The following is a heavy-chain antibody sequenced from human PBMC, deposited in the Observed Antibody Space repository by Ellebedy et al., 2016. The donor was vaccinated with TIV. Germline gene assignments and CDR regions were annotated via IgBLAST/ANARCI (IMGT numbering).Heavy chain of an antibody. V-gene: IGHV1-69*13. CDR2: IIPIFGTA. Sequence: SVKVSXXASGGTFSSYAISWVRQAPGQGLEWMGGIIPIFGTANYAQKFQGRVTITADESTSTAYMELSSLRAEDTAVYYCARDDSSGYYANRQYLDYWGQGTLVTVSS. D-gene: IGHD3-22*01. CDR1: GGTFSSYA. CDR3: ARDDSSGYYANRQYLDY. J-gene: IGHJ4*02.